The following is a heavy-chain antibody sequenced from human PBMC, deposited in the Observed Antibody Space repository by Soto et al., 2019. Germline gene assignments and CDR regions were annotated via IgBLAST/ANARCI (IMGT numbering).Heavy chain of an antibody. J-gene: IGHJ6*02. CDR3: ARHEGYYDILTGDYYYYYGMDV. CDR2: IYPGGSDT. V-gene: IGHV5-51*01. D-gene: IGHD3-9*01. Sequence: GESLKISCKGSGYSFTSYWIGWVRQMPGKGLEWMWIIYPGGSDTRYSPSFQGQVTISADKAISTAYLQWSSLKASDTAMYYCARHEGYYDILTGDYYYYYGMDVWGQGTTVTVSS. CDR1: GYSFTSYW.